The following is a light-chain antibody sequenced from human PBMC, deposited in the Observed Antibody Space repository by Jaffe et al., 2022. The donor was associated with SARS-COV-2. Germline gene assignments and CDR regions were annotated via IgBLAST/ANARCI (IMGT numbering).Light chain of an antibody. CDR3: QHYGGPSSYT. CDR2: GTS. Sequence: VLTQSPGTLSLSPGERATLSCRASHGVDSRYIAWYQQRPGRSPRLLMSGTSNRASGIPDRFSGGGSGTDFTLTINRLESEDFAVYYCQHYGGPSSYTFGQGTKLDFK. CDR1: HGVDSRY. V-gene: IGKV3-20*01. J-gene: IGKJ2*01.